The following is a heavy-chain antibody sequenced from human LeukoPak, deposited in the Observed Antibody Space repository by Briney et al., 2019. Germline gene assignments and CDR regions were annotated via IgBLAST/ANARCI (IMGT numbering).Heavy chain of an antibody. J-gene: IGHJ4*02. Sequence: PGRSLRLSCAASGFTFSNYAMSWVRQAAGMGLEWVALISYDGSKQYYPDSVNVRGRFTISRDNSKNTVYLQMSSLRDDDTAVYYCATGGSAWSFDYWGQGTLVTVSS. CDR2: ISYDGSKQ. D-gene: IGHD6-19*01. CDR3: ATGGSAWSFDY. V-gene: IGHV3-30-3*01. CDR1: GFTFSNYA.